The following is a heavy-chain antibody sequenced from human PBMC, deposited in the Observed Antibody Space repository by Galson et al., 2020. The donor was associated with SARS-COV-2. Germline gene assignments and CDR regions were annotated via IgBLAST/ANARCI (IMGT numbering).Heavy chain of an antibody. D-gene: IGHD3-22*01. Sequence: SETLSLTCTVSGGSITSHHWTWIRQPPGKGLEWIGNVYYTGTAIYNPSLKSRVTISVDKSKNQFSLNLNSVTAADTAVYYCARDSSGGYDGFDPWGQGTLVTISS. V-gene: IGHV4-59*11. CDR2: VYYTGTA. J-gene: IGHJ5*02. CDR3: ARDSSGGYDGFDP. CDR1: GGSITSHH.